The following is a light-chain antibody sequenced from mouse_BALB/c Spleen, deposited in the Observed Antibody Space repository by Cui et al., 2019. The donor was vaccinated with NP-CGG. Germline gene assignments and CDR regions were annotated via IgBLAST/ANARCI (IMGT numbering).Light chain of an antibody. CDR2: GTK. CDR1: TGAVTTSNY. CDR3: ALWYSNHWV. V-gene: IGLV1*01. J-gene: IGLJ1*01. Sequence: QPVVTQDSALPPSLGETVTLTCRSSTGAVTTSNYANWVQEKPDHLFTGLIGGTKNRAPGVPARFSGSLIGDKAALTITGAQTEDEAIYFCALWYSNHWVFGGGTKLTVL.